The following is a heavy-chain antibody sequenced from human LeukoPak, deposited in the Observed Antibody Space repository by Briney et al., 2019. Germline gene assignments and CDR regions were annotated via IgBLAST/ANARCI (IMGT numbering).Heavy chain of an antibody. J-gene: IGHJ4*02. CDR1: GFTFSSYG. V-gene: IGHV3-23*01. CDR2: ISGSGGST. Sequence: GGTLRLSCAASGFTFSSYGMSWVRQAPGKGLEWVSAISGSGGSTYYADSVKGRFTISRDNSKNTLYLQMNSLRAADTAVYYCAPKVVGSTPFDYWGQGTLVTVSS. D-gene: IGHD2-15*01. CDR3: APKVVGSTPFDY.